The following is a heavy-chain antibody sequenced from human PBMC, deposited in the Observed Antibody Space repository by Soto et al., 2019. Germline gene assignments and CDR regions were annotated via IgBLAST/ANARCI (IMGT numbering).Heavy chain of an antibody. V-gene: IGHV1-18*01. CDR1: GYTFTIYG. D-gene: IGHD2-15*01. CDR2: ISAYNGNT. CDR3: ARDFQGMEDIVVVVPGY. Sequence: ASVKVSCKASGYTFTIYGISWVLQAPGQGLEWMGWISAYNGNTNYAQKLQGRVTMTTDTSTSTAYMELRSLRSDDTAVYYCARDFQGMEDIVVVVPGYWGQGTLVTVSS. J-gene: IGHJ4*02.